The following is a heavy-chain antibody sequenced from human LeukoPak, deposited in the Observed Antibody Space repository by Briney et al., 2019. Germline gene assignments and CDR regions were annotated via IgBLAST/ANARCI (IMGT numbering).Heavy chain of an antibody. Sequence: ASVKVSCKASGYTFTGYYMHWVRQAPGQGLEWMGWINPDSGDTNYAQRCQGRATMTRDTSISTAYMEKRRLTSDDTAVYYCARGSYDSSDFEYFQHWGQGTLVTVSS. CDR1: GYTFTGYY. D-gene: IGHD3-22*01. J-gene: IGHJ1*01. CDR2: INPDSGDT. CDR3: ARGSYDSSDFEYFQH. V-gene: IGHV1-2*02.